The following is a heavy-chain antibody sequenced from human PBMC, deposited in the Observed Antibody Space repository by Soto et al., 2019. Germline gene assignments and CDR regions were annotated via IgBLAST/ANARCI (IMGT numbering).Heavy chain of an antibody. CDR2: INPSGGST. D-gene: IGHD2-15*01. CDR3: ARARGGYIDY. J-gene: IGHJ4*02. V-gene: IGHV1-46*01. CDR1: GYTFTSYY. Sequence: ASVKVSCKASGYTFTSYYMHWVRQAPGQGLEWMGIINPSGGSTSYAQKFQGRVIITRDTSTSTVYMELSSLRSEDTAVYYCARARGGYIDYWGQGTLVTVSS.